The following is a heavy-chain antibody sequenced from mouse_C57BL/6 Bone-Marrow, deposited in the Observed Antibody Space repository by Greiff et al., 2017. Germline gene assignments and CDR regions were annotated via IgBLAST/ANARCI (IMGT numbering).Heavy chain of an antibody. CDR3: ARLGFDGSSGDWYFDV. CDR2: IYPRDGST. J-gene: IGHJ1*03. CDR1: GYTFTSYD. Sequence: VKLMESGPELVKPGASVKLSCKASGYTFTSYDINWVKQRPGQGLEWIGWIYPRDGSTKYNEKFKGKATLTVDTSSSTAYMELHSLTSEDSAVYCGARLGFDGSSGDWYFDVWGTGTTVTVSS. V-gene: IGHV1-85*01. D-gene: IGHD1-1*01.